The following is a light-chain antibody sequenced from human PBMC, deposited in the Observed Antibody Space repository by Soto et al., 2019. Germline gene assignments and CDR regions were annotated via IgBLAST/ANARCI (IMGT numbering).Light chain of an antibody. CDR2: DAS. J-gene: IGKJ2*01. V-gene: IGKV1-33*01. CDR1: QDISNY. Sequence: DIQMTQSPSSLSASVGDRVTITCQASQDISNYLNRYQQKPGKAPKLLIYDASNLETGVHPRFSGSVSGTDFTFNISSLQPEDIATYYCQQYDNLPMYTFGQGTKLEIK. CDR3: QQYDNLPMYT.